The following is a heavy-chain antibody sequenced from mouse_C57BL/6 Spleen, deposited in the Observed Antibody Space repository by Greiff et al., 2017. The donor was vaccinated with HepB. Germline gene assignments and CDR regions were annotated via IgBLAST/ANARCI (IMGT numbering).Heavy chain of an antibody. CDR3: ASEDYGSVRFAY. CDR2: IWGVGST. D-gene: IGHD1-1*01. V-gene: IGHV2-6*01. CDR1: GFSLTSYG. J-gene: IGHJ3*01. Sequence: VMLVESGPGLVAPSQSLSITCTVSGFSLTSYGVDWVRQSPGKGLEWLGVIWGVGSTNYNSALKSRLSISKNNSKSQVFLKMNSLQTDDTAMYYCASEDYGSVRFAYWGQGTLVTVSA.